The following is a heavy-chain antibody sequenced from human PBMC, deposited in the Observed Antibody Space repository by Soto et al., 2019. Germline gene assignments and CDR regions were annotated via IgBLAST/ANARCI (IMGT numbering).Heavy chain of an antibody. V-gene: IGHV5-51*01. CDR2: IYPGDSDT. CDR1: GYSFTSYW. CDR3: AREDIVVVPAAATRNNYYYHCGMDV. J-gene: IGHJ6*02. D-gene: IGHD2-2*01. Sequence: PGASLKISCQGSGYSFTSYWIGWVRPMPGKGLEWMGIIYPGDSDTRYSPSFQGQVTISADKSISTAYLQWSSLKAPDTAMYYCAREDIVVVPAAATRNNYYYHCGMDVWGQGTTGTVSS.